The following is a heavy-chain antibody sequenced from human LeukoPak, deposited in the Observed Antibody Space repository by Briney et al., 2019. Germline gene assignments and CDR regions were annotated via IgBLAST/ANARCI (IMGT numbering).Heavy chain of an antibody. J-gene: IGHJ4*02. Sequence: PSETLSLTCTVSGGSISSSSYYWGWIRQPPGKGLEWIGSIYYSGSTYYNPSLKSRVTISVDTSKNQFSLKLSSVTAADTAVYYCARTTNIAARPDYWGQGTLVTVSS. CDR1: GGSISSSSYY. D-gene: IGHD6-6*01. CDR3: ARTTNIAARPDY. V-gene: IGHV4-39*07. CDR2: IYYSGST.